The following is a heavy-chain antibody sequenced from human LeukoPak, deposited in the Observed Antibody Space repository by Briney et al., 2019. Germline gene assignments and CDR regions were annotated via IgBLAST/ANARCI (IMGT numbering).Heavy chain of an antibody. CDR3: ARDRALWYDYGILDY. J-gene: IGHJ4*02. D-gene: IGHD4-17*01. CDR2: IYTSGST. CDR1: GGSISSYY. V-gene: IGHV4-4*07. Sequence: SETLSLTCTVSGGSISSYYWSWIRRPAGKGLEWIGRIYTSGSTNYNPSLKSRVTMSVDTSKNQFSLKLSSVTAADTAVYYCARDRALWYDYGILDYWGQGTLVTVSS.